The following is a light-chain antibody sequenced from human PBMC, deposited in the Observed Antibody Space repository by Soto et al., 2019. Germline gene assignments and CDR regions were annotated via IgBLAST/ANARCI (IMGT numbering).Light chain of an antibody. Sequence: IHMTHAPSTLSASVVYRVTITCLSSQIISSWLAWYQQKPGKAPKLLIYDASSLESGVPSRFSGSGSGTEFTLAISSLQPEDFATYYCQQYDNLPITFGQGTKVDIK. CDR1: QIISSW. J-gene: IGKJ1*01. CDR2: DAS. CDR3: QQYDNLPIT. V-gene: IGKV1-5*01.